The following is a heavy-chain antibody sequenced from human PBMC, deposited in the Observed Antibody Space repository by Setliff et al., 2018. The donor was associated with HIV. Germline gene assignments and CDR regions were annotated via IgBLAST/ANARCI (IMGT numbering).Heavy chain of an antibody. V-gene: IGHV3-30*01. CDR2: MSGDANSQ. Sequence: GGSLRLSCAASGFIFSTFPMHWVRQAPGKGLEWVAVMSGDANSQYYADSVRGRFTISRDNSKNTVYLQMNSLTTEDTAVYYCARDRGNSGYLYYFDYWGQGTLVTVSS. D-gene: IGHD3-22*01. J-gene: IGHJ4*02. CDR3: ARDRGNSGYLYYFDY. CDR1: GFIFSTFP.